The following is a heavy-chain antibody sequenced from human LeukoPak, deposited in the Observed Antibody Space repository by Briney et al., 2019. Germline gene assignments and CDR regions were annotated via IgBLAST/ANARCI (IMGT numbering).Heavy chain of an antibody. D-gene: IGHD3-22*01. V-gene: IGHV1-8*01. CDR2: MNPNSGNT. CDR3: ARAEGYYDSSGYYHFDY. Sequence: ASVKVSCKASGYTFTSYDINWARQATGQGLEWMGWMNPNSGNTGYAQKFQGRVTMTRNTSISTAYMELSSLRSEDTAVYYCARAEGYYDSSGYYHFDYWGQGTLVTVSS. CDR1: GYTFTSYD. J-gene: IGHJ4*02.